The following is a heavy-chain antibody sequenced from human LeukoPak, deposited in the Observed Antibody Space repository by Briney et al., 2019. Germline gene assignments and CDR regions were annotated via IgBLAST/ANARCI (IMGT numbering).Heavy chain of an antibody. CDR1: GFTFDDYG. Sequence: GGSLRLSCAASGFTFDDYGMSWVRQAPGKGLEWVSGINWNGGSTGYADSVKGRFTISRDNAKNSLYLQMNSLRAEDTALYYCARGACSSTSCYYYYYYGMDVWGQGTTVTVSS. V-gene: IGHV3-20*04. J-gene: IGHJ6*02. CDR2: INWNGGST. D-gene: IGHD2-2*01. CDR3: ARGACSSTSCYYYYYYGMDV.